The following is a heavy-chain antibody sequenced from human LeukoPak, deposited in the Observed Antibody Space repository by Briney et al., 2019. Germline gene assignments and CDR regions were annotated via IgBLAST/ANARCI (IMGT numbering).Heavy chain of an antibody. CDR3: ARGVVVPAAKSYYYYYMDV. Sequence: SVKVSCKASGGTFSSYAISWVRQAPGQGLEWMGGIIPIFGTANYAQKFQGRVTITTDESTSTAYMELSSLRSEDTAVYYCARGVVVPAAKSYYYYYMDVWGKGTTVTVSS. V-gene: IGHV1-69*05. CDR1: GGTFSSYA. J-gene: IGHJ6*03. CDR2: IIPIFGTA. D-gene: IGHD2-2*01.